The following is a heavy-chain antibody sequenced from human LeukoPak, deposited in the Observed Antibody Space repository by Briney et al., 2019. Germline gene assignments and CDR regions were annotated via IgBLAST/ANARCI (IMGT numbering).Heavy chain of an antibody. CDR3: ARAVGGYSFDYYYYGMDV. CDR1: GYSFTSYW. D-gene: IGHD5-18*01. J-gene: IGHJ6*02. V-gene: IGHV5-51*01. Sequence: GESLKISCKASGYSFTSYWIGWVRQMPGKGLEWMGIIYPGDSDTRYSPSFQGQVTISADKSISTAYLQWSSLKASDTAMYYCARAVGGYSFDYYYYGMDVWGQGTTVTVSS. CDR2: IYPGDSDT.